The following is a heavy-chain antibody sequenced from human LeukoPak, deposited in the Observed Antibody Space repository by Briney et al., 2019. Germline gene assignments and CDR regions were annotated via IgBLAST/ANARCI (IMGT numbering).Heavy chain of an antibody. CDR1: GYTFTKYY. V-gene: IGHV1-46*01. J-gene: IGHJ4*02. D-gene: IGHD4-17*01. CDR3: ARDLGDDYGDYPPVPLHHGSGWQWEPGFDH. Sequence: GASVKISWKASGYTFTKYYMHWVRQAPGQGLEWMGIINPSGGGTSYAQKFRGGVTMTRDTSTSTVYMELSRLRSEDTAIYYCARDLGDDYGDYPPVPLHHGSGWQWEPGFDHWGQGTLVTVSS. CDR2: INPSGGGT.